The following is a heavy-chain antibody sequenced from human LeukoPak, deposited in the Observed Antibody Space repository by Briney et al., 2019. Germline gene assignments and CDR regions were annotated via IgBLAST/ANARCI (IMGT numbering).Heavy chain of an antibody. D-gene: IGHD3-10*02. CDR1: GFTFSSYE. Sequence: GGSLRLSCAASGFTFSSYEMNWVRQAPGKGLEWVSYISSSGSTIYYADSVKGRFTISRDSAKNSLYLQMNSLRAEDTAVYYCAELGITMIGGVWGKGTKVTISS. V-gene: IGHV3-48*03. CDR3: AELGITMIGGV. CDR2: ISSSGSTI. J-gene: IGHJ6*04.